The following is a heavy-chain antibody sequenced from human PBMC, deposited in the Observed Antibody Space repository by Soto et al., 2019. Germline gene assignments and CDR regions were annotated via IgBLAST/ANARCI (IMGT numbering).Heavy chain of an antibody. CDR2: INPNSGGT. CDR3: ARDHKAARPVRSNYYYYMDV. V-gene: IGHV1-2*04. J-gene: IGHJ6*03. Sequence: ASVKVSCKASGYTFTGYYMHWVRQAPGQGLEWMGWINPNSGGTNYAQKFQGWVTMTRDTSISTAYMELSRLRSDDTAVYYCARDHKAARPVRSNYYYYMDVWGKGTTVTVSS. CDR1: GYTFTGYY. D-gene: IGHD6-6*01.